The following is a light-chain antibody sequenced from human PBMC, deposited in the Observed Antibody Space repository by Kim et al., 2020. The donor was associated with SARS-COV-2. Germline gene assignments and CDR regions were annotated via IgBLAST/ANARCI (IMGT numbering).Light chain of an antibody. CDR1: SSDVGRYNY. CDR2: DVS. CDR3: SSYASSSSYV. J-gene: IGLJ1*01. Sequence: QSALTQPASVSGSPGQSITISCTGTSSDVGRYNYVSWYQQHPGKAPKLMIYDVSERPSGVSDRFSGSKSGNTASLTIFGLQAEDEGDYYCSSYASSSSYVFGTGTKVTVL. V-gene: IGLV2-14*01.